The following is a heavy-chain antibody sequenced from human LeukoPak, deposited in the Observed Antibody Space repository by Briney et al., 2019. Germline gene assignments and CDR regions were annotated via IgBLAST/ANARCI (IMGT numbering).Heavy chain of an antibody. J-gene: IGHJ4*02. CDR1: GFTFSNFA. CDR3: ALKHDY. Sequence: GGSLRLSCAASGFTFSNFAMSWVRQAPGKGLEWVSVIYSGGSTYYADSVKGRFTISRDNSKNTLYLQMNSLRAEDTAVYYCALKHDYWGQGTLVTVSS. CDR2: IYSGGST. V-gene: IGHV3-66*01.